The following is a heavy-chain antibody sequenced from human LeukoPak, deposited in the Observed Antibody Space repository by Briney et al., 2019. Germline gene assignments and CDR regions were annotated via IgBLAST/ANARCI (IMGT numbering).Heavy chain of an antibody. CDR1: GDSSDNNGFY. CDR3: ARGTRGSDSSFDF. J-gene: IGHJ4*02. D-gene: IGHD1-1*01. Sequence: PSETLSLTCTVSGDSSDNNGFYWGCIRQPPGKGLEWIGNTYYSGSTYYNPSLKSRVTTSVDTSKKQFSLKLSSVTAADTAVYYCARGTRGSDSSFDFWGQGTLVTVSS. V-gene: IGHV4-39*07. CDR2: TYYSGST.